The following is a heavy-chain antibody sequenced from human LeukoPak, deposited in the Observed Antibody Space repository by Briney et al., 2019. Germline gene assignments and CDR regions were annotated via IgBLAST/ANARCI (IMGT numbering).Heavy chain of an antibody. CDR1: GGSISSYY. J-gene: IGHJ4*02. CDR3: ARGGSSSAYLLFDY. CDR2: IYTSGST. V-gene: IGHV4-4*07. D-gene: IGHD6-6*01. Sequence: SETLSLTCTVSGGSISSYYWSWIRQPAGKGLEWIGRIYTSGSTNYNPSLNSRVTMSVDTSKNQFSLKLSSVTAADTAVYYCARGGSSSAYLLFDYWGQGTLVTVSS.